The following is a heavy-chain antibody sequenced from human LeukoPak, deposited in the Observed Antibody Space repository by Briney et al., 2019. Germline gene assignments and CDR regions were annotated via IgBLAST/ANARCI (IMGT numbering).Heavy chain of an antibody. V-gene: IGHV4-59*12. CDR2: TYYSGST. D-gene: IGHD2-15*01. CDR3: ASTGARVVAATFDY. J-gene: IGHJ4*02. CDR1: GGSISSYY. Sequence: PSETLSLTCTVSGGSISSYYWSWIPQPPGKGLEWSGYTYYSGSTNYHPSLKSRVTISVDTSKNQFSLQLSSVTAGDTAVYYCASTGARVVAATFDYWGQGTLVTVSS.